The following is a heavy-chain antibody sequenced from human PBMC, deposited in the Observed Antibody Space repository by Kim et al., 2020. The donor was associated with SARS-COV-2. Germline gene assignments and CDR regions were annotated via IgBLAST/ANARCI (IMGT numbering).Heavy chain of an antibody. CDR1: GFTFSIYS. CDR3: ARVGPSSYTVDY. CDR2: ISSTSRNI. J-gene: IGHJ4*02. D-gene: IGHD6-13*01. Sequence: GGSLRLSCAASGFTFSIYSIDWVRRAPGKGREWIIYISSTSRNIYYADSVKGRFSVSRDNAENSVYLQMDSLTDEDTAIYYCARVGPSSYTVDYWGQGTPVTVSS. V-gene: IGHV3-48*02.